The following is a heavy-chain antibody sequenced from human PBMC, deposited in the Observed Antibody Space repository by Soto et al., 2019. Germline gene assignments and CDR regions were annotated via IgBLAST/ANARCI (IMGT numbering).Heavy chain of an antibody. CDR1: GGSISSGDYY. Sequence: QVQLQESGPGLVKPSQTLSLTCTVSGGSISSGDYYWSWIRQPPGKGLEWIGYIYYSGSTYYNPSLKSRVTMSVDTSKNQFSRKLSSVTAADTAVYYCAREYSSSYYYYYGMDVWGQGTTVTVSS. CDR3: AREYSSSYYYYYGMDV. V-gene: IGHV4-30-4*01. CDR2: IYYSGST. D-gene: IGHD6-6*01. J-gene: IGHJ6*02.